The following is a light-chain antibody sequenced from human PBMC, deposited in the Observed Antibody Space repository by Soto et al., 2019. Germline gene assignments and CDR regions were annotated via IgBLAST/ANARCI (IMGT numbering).Light chain of an antibody. CDR2: SAS. CDR3: QQTFRTPHT. V-gene: IGKV1-39*01. Sequence: DIRITQSPASLSASVGDRVTITCRASQTISNYLNWYQQKPGAAPKLLIYSASTLQSGVPSRVSGSGFGTDYTLTISSLQPADFAVYYCQQTFRTPHTFGQGTKVDIK. J-gene: IGKJ2*01. CDR1: QTISNY.